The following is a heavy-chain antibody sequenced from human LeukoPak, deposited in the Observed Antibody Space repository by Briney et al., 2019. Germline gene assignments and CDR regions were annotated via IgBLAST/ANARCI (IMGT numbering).Heavy chain of an antibody. D-gene: IGHD1-26*01. Sequence: SETLSLTCAVSGGSISSSNWWSWVRQPPGKGLEWIGEIYHSGSTNYNPSLKSRVTISVDKSKNQFSLKLSSVTAAGTAVYYCARDSGARELLLNYWGQGTLVTVSS. CDR3: ARDSGARELLLNY. J-gene: IGHJ4*02. CDR2: IYHSGST. V-gene: IGHV4-4*02. CDR1: GGSISSSNW.